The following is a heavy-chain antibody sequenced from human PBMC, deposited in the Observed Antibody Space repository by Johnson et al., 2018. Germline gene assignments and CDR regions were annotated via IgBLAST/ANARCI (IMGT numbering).Heavy chain of an antibody. V-gene: IGHV3-30*18. D-gene: IGHD3-10*01. CDR3: AKNSGGELLVGYMDV. J-gene: IGHJ6*03. CDR1: GFTFSSYG. Sequence: QVQLVESGGGVVQPGRSLRLSCAASGFTFSSYGMHWVRQAPGKGLEWVAVISYDGSNKYYADSVKGRFTISRDNSKNTRYLQMNSLRAEDTAVYYCAKNSGGELLVGYMDVWGKGTTVTVSS. CDR2: ISYDGSNK.